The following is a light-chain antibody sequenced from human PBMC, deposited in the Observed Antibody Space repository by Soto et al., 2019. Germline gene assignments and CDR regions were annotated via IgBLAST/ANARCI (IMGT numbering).Light chain of an antibody. J-gene: IGKJ4*01. CDR1: QSVSSY. CDR2: DAS. Sequence: EIVLTQSPATLSLSPGERATLSCRASQSVSSYLAWYQQKPGQAPRLLIYDASNRATGIPARFSGSGSGTDFTLTISSLAPEDFADYYCQQRSNCPLTFGGGTKVEIK. V-gene: IGKV3-11*01. CDR3: QQRSNCPLT.